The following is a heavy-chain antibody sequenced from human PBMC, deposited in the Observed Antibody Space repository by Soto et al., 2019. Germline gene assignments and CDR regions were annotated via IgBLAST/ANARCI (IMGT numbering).Heavy chain of an antibody. CDR2: IKSKTDGGTT. J-gene: IGHJ6*02. D-gene: IGHD2-21*02. V-gene: IGHV3-15*01. CDR3: TTDSIAYCGGDCSVPYYYYYDMYV. CDR1: GFTFSNAW. Sequence: GGSLRLSCAASGFTFSNAWMSWVRQAPGKGLEWVGRIKSKTDGGTTDYAAPVKGRFTISRDDSKNTLYLQMNSLKTEDTAVYYCTTDSIAYCGGDCSVPYYYYYDMYVWGQGTTVTVSS.